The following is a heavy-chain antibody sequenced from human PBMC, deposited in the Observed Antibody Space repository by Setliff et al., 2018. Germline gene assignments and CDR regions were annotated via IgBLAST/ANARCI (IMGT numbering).Heavy chain of an antibody. D-gene: IGHD3-3*01. CDR2: INPSGGST. CDR3: ARGRNYNFWSGYYNYYYYGMDV. J-gene: IGHJ6*02. V-gene: IGHV1-46*01. Sequence: ASVKVSCKASGYTFTSYYMHWVRQAPGQGLEWMGIINPSGGSTSYAQKFQGRVTMTRDTSTSTVYMELSSPRSEDTAVYYCARGRNYNFWSGYYNYYYYGMDVWGQGTTVTVSS. CDR1: GYTFTSYY.